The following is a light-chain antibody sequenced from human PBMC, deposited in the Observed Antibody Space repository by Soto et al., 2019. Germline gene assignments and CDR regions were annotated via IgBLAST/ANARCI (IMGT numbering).Light chain of an antibody. CDR1: SSNVAINP. CDR2: ETD. Sequence: VLSQPPSVSGTPGQRVTISCSGSSSNVAINPVNWYQHLPGAAPRLLIYETDRRSSGVPDQFSASKSGTSASLAISGLTSEDEADYYCEAWDETLDGLYVFGTGTKVTVL. CDR3: EAWDETLDGLYV. V-gene: IGLV1-44*01. J-gene: IGLJ1*01.